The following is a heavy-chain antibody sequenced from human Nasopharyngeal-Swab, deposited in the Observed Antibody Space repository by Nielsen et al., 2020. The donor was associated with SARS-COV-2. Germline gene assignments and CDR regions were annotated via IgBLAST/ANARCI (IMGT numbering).Heavy chain of an antibody. J-gene: IGHJ4*02. V-gene: IGHV3-64D*08. CDR1: GFTFSSYA. CDR2: ISSNGGST. D-gene: IGHD4-17*01. Sequence: GGSLRLSCSASGFTFSSYAMHWVRQAPGKGLEYVSAISSNGGSTYYADSVKGRFTISRDNSKNTLYLQMSSLRAEDTAVYYCARDGYGDYGAFDYWGQGTLVTVSS. CDR3: ARDGYGDYGAFDY.